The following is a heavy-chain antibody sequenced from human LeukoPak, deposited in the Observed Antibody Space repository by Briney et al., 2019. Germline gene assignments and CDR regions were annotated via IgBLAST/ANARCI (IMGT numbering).Heavy chain of an antibody. J-gene: IGHJ4*02. CDR3: AKDKWELLPFCDY. D-gene: IGHD1-26*01. CDR1: GFTFDDYG. CDR2: INWNGGST. Sequence: GGSLRLSCAASGFTFDDYGMSWVRQAPGKGLEWVSGINWNGGSTGYADSVKGRFTISRDNSKNTLYLQMNSLRGEDTAVYYCAKDKWELLPFCDYWGQGTLVTVSS. V-gene: IGHV3-20*04.